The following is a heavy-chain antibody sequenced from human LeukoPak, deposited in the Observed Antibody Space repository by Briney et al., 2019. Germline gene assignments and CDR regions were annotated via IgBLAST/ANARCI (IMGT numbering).Heavy chain of an antibody. D-gene: IGHD6-13*01. J-gene: IGHJ6*02. Sequence: GGSLRLSCAASGFTFDDYAMHWVRQAPGKGLEWVSLISGDGGSTYYADSVKGRFTISRDNSKNSLYLQMNSLRTEDTALYYCAKVARESLSYGAAYYYYGMDAWGQGTTVTVSS. V-gene: IGHV3-43*02. CDR3: AKVARESLSYGAAYYYYGMDA. CDR1: GFTFDDYA. CDR2: ISGDGGST.